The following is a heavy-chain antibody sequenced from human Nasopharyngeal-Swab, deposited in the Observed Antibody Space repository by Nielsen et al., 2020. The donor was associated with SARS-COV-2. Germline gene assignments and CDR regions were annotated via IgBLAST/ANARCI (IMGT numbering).Heavy chain of an antibody. Sequence: ASVKVSCKASGYTFTSYYMHWVRQAPGQGLEWMGIINPSGGSTSYAQKFQGRVTMTTDTSTSTVYMELRSLRSEDTAVYYCARDQGREANYDFWSGYSRAVGAFDIWGQGTIVTVSS. J-gene: IGHJ3*02. V-gene: IGHV1-46*01. CDR3: ARDQGREANYDFWSGYSRAVGAFDI. CDR1: GYTFTSYY. CDR2: INPSGGST. D-gene: IGHD3-3*01.